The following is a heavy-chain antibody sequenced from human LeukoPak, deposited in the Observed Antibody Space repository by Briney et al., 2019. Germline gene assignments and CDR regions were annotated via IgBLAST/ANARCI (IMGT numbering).Heavy chain of an antibody. CDR3: ARAIRYFDWLLPFGMDV. Sequence: SVKVSCKASGGTFSSYAISWVRQAPGQGLEWMGGIIPIFGTADYAQKFQGRVTITADESTSTAYMELSSLRSEDTAVYYCARAIRYFDWLLPFGMDVWGKGTTVTVSS. J-gene: IGHJ6*04. D-gene: IGHD3-9*01. CDR2: IIPIFGTA. CDR1: GGTFSSYA. V-gene: IGHV1-69*13.